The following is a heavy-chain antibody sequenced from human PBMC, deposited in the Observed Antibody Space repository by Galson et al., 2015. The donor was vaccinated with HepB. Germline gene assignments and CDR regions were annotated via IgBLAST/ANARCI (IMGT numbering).Heavy chain of an antibody. CDR3: ASLAWGSSLLFDY. CDR1: GFTFSSYG. J-gene: IGHJ4*02. Sequence: SLRLSCAASGFTFSSYGMHWVRQAPGKGLEWVAVISYDGSNKYYADSVKGRFTISRDNSKNTLYLQMNSLRAEDTAVYYCASLAWGSSLLFDYWGQGTLVTVSS. D-gene: IGHD6-13*01. CDR2: ISYDGSNK. V-gene: IGHV3-30*03.